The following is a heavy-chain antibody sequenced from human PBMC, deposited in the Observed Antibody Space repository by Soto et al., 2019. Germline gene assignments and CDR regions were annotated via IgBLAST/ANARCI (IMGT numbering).Heavy chain of an antibody. CDR2: ISASSDAA. D-gene: IGHD1-26*01. J-gene: IGHJ6*02. V-gene: IGHV3-23*01. CDR1: GFPFSTSA. Sequence: EVQLLESGGGLVQPGGSLRLSCAASGFPFSTSAMNWVRQAPGKGLEWVSIISASSDAAYYAESVKGRFASSRDKSKDPLYLQMNSLRAEDTAVYYCAKYGGSYPVYNGLSLWGQGTTVTVS. CDR3: AKYGGSYPVYNGLSL.